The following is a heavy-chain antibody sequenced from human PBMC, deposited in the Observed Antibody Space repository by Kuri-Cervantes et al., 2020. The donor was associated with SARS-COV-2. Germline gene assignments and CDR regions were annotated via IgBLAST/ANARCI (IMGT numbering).Heavy chain of an antibody. CDR2: IYSGGSST. D-gene: IGHD2-21*02. J-gene: IGHJ4*02. CDR3: AKDGYPYCGGDSYSDY. CDR1: GFTFSSYA. Sequence: GESLKISCAASGFTFSSYAMSWVRQAPGKGLEWVSVIYSGGSSTYYADSVKGRFTISRDNSKNTLYLQMNSLRAEDTAVYYCAKDGYPYCGGDSYSDYWGQGTLVTVSS. V-gene: IGHV3-23*03.